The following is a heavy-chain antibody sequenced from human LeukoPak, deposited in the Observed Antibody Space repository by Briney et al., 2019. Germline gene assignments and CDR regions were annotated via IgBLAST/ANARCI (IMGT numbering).Heavy chain of an antibody. CDR1: GGSISSYY. V-gene: IGHV4-59*12. J-gene: IGHJ4*02. CDR2: IYYSGST. D-gene: IGHD3-22*01. CDR3: ARPNPDDSGGDPGVDYFDY. Sequence: SETLSLTCTVSGGSISSYYWSWIRQPPGKGLEWIGYIYYSGSTNYNPSLKSRVTISVDTSKNQFSLKLSSVTAADTAVYYCARPNPDDSGGDPGVDYFDYWGQGTLVTVSS.